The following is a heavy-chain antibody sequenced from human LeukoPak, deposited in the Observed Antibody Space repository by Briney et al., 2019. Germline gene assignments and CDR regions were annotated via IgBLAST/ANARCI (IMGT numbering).Heavy chain of an antibody. J-gene: IGHJ4*02. CDR1: GFTFSSYA. V-gene: IGHV3-23*01. D-gene: IGHD1-14*01. Sequence: PGGSLRLSCATSGFTFSSYAMSWVRQAPGKGLEWVSSISGRGGTTYYADSVKGRFTISRDNSNNTMYMQMNNLRAEDTAVYYCAKQPRPRAPAEYFSDYWGQGTLVTVSS. CDR2: ISGRGGTT. CDR3: AKQPRPRAPAEYFSDY.